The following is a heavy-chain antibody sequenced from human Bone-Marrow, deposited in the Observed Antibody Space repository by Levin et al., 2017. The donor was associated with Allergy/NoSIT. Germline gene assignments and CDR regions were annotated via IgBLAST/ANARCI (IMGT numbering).Heavy chain of an antibody. CDR2: IHYTGST. D-gene: IGHD4-17*01. CDR1: GVSITWGNYK. V-gene: IGHV4-39*01. J-gene: IGHJ4*02. CDR3: GRAPYGDPRVFDY. Sequence: ESLKISCTVSGVSITWGNYKWGWIRQPPGKALEWIGSIHYTGSTYYNPSLNSRGSMSVDTSRSQFSLELRSLTAADTAVYYCGRAPYGDPRVFDYWGQGTLVTVSS.